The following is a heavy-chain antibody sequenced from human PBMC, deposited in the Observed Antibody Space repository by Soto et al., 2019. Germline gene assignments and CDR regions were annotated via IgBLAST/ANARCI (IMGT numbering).Heavy chain of an antibody. CDR3: AGDSRSRGFPLIPGTNTNNGREV. CDR1: GGTFSSYA. J-gene: IGHJ6*02. CDR2: IIPIFGTA. D-gene: IGHD3-10*01. Sequence: QVQLVQSGAEVKKPGSSVKVSCKASGGTFSSYAISWVRQAPGQGLEWMGGIIPIFGTANHAQKFQGRVRLTAAESTRPASMELRSRGSEDTAFYYWAGDSRSRGFPLIPGTNTNNGREVWGQGTTVTASS. V-gene: IGHV1-69*01.